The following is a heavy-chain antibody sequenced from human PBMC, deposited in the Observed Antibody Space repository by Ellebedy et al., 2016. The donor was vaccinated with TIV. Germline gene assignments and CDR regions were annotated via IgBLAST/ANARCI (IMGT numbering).Heavy chain of an antibody. J-gene: IGHJ4*02. CDR2: IYPGDSDT. D-gene: IGHD5-18*01. Sequence: GESLKISCKGSGYSFTSYWIGWVRQMPGKGLEWMGTIYPGDSDTRYSPSFQGQVTISADKSISTAYLQWSSLKASDTAMYFCARWVDTAMVTVGFFDYWGQGTPVTVSS. CDR1: GYSFTSYW. V-gene: IGHV5-51*01. CDR3: ARWVDTAMVTVGFFDY.